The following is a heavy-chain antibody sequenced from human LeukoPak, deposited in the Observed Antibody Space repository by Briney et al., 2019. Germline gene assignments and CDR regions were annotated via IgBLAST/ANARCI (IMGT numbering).Heavy chain of an antibody. D-gene: IGHD5-24*01. J-gene: IGHJ6*03. CDR3: VRRGADMATIPDYRYYYMDV. V-gene: IGHV4-4*09. Sequence: PSESLSLTCAVSGGSISSYSWSWVRQPPGKGLEWVAYIYVSGDTDSPASLKSRVTISVDSSKNQSSLKLSSVTAADTAVYYCVRRGADMATIPDYRYYYMDVWGKGATVTVSS. CDR2: IYVSGDT. CDR1: GGSISSYS.